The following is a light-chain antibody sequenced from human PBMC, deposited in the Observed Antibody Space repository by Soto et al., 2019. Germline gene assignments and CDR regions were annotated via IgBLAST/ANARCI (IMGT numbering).Light chain of an antibody. CDR3: QQRSNWPPLT. J-gene: IGKJ4*01. Sequence: EIVLTQSPATLSLSPGERATLSCRASQSVSVYLAWYQQKPGQAPRLLIYDASNRATGIPARFSGSGSGTDFTLTISSLEPEDFAVYYCQQRSNWPPLTFGGGTKVEIK. V-gene: IGKV3-11*01. CDR2: DAS. CDR1: QSVSVY.